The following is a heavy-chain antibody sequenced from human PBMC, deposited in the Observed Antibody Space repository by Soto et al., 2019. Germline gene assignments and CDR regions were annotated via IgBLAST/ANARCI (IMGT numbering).Heavy chain of an antibody. J-gene: IGHJ4*02. V-gene: IGHV4-4*07. Sequence: KPSETLSLTCTVSGGSISSYYWSWIRQPAGKGLEWIGRIYTSGSTNYNPSLKSRVTMSVDTSKNQFSLKLSSVTAADTAVYYCARDSAFGWYTYYFDYWGQGTLVTVSS. CDR1: GGSISSYY. D-gene: IGHD6-19*01. CDR3: ARDSAFGWYTYYFDY. CDR2: IYTSGST.